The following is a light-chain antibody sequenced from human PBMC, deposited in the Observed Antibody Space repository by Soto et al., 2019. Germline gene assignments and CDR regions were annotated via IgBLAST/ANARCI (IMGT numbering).Light chain of an antibody. CDR3: AAWDGSLNGHV. CDR1: NSNIGSTS. J-gene: IGLJ1*01. Sequence: QSVLTQPPSAAGTPGQRITISCSGSNSNIGSTSVHWFQQFPGTAPKPLIHSDKQRPSVVPDRFSASKSGTSGSLAISGLQSEDEADYYCAAWDGSLNGHVFGTGTKLTVL. V-gene: IGLV1-44*01. CDR2: SDK.